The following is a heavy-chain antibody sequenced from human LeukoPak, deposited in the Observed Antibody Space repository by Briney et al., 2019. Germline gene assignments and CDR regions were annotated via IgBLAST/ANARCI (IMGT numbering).Heavy chain of an antibody. J-gene: IGHJ4*02. Sequence: GGSLRLSCAASGFTFSSYSMNWVRQAPGKGLEWVSSISSSSSYIYYADSVKGRFTISRDNAKNSLYLQMNSLRAEDTAVYYCARDRGSGSYYTALDYWSQGTLVTVSS. V-gene: IGHV3-21*01. CDR2: ISSSSSYI. CDR3: ARDRGSGSYYTALDY. CDR1: GFTFSSYS. D-gene: IGHD3-10*01.